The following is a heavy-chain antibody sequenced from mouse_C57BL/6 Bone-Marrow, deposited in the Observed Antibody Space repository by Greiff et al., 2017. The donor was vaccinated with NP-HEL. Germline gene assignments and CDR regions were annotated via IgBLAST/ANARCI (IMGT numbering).Heavy chain of an antibody. CDR1: GYTFTSYG. Sequence: QVQLQQSGAELARPGASVKLSCKASGYTFTSYGISWVKQRTGQGLEWIGEIYPRSGNTYYNEKFKGKATLTADKSSSTAYMELRSLTSEDSAVYFCARSLLDYGSVFAYWGQGTLVTVSA. J-gene: IGHJ3*01. CDR2: IYPRSGNT. D-gene: IGHD1-1*01. CDR3: ARSLLDYGSVFAY. V-gene: IGHV1-81*01.